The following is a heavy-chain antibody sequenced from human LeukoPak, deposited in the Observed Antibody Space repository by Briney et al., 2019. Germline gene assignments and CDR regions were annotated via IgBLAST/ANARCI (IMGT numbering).Heavy chain of an antibody. J-gene: IGHJ5*02. Sequence: GGSLRLSCAASGFTLGTYWMTWVRQAPGKGLEWVANIKQDGNGKYYGNSVKGRFTISRDNAKNSLYLQMNSLRAEDTAVYYCARERSVAGSWGQGTLVTVSS. V-gene: IGHV3-7*01. CDR3: ARERSVAGS. CDR2: IKQDGNGK. CDR1: GFTLGTYW. D-gene: IGHD6-19*01.